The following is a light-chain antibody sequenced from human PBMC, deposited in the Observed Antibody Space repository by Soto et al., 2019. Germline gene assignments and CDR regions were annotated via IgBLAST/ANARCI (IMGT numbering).Light chain of an antibody. Sequence: EIVMTQSPATLSVSPGERATLSCRASQSISSELAWYQQKPGQPPRLLIYSASTRATGVPARFTGSGSGAEFTLTISGLQSEDFAVYYYQHCHNWPLAFGQGTRLEI. J-gene: IGKJ2*01. CDR2: SAS. V-gene: IGKV3-15*01. CDR3: QHCHNWPLA. CDR1: QSISSE.